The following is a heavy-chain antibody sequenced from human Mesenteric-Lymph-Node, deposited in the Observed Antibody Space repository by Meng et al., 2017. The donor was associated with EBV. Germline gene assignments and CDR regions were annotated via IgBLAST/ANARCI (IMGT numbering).Heavy chain of an antibody. CDR3: ARGGDYHDY. CDR2: IYHAGAT. CDR1: VDHFHRHEFS. V-gene: IGHV4-30-2*01. J-gene: IGHJ4*02. Sequence: QWQLQESGSGRVRPSQTLSPRFVFSVDHFHRHEFSWSWIRQPPGKGLEWIGFIYHAGATNYHPSLKSRVTLSIDKSQNQFSLRLSSVSAADTAVYYCARGGDYHDYWGQGILVTVSS.